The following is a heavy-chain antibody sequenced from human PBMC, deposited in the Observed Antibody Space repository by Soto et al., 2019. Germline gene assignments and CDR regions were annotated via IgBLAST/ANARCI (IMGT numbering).Heavy chain of an antibody. J-gene: IGHJ6*02. CDR3: AKDRWGMDV. Sequence: GGSLRLSCAASGFTFSSYGMHWVRQAPGKGLEWVAVIPYDGSNKYYADSVKGRFTISRDNSKNTLYLQMNSLRAEDTAVYYCAKDRWGMDVWGQGTTVTVSS. V-gene: IGHV3-30*18. CDR2: IPYDGSNK. D-gene: IGHD2-15*01. CDR1: GFTFSSYG.